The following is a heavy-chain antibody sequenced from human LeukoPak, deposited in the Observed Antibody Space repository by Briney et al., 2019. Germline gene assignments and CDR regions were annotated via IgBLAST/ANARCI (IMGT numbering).Heavy chain of an antibody. CDR1: GYTLTELS. Sequence: GASVKVSFKVSGYTLTELSMHWVRQAPGKGLEWMEGFDPEDGETIYAQKFQGRVTMTEDTSTDTAYMELSSLRSEDTAVYYCATDRSSGYYDTLTGYSAGYGMDVWGQGTTVTVSS. V-gene: IGHV1-24*01. CDR2: FDPEDGET. CDR3: ATDRSSGYYDTLTGYSAGYGMDV. J-gene: IGHJ6*02. D-gene: IGHD3-9*01.